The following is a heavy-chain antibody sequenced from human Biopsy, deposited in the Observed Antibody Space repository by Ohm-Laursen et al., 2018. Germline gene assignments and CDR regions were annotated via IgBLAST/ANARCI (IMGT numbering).Heavy chain of an antibody. D-gene: IGHD3-10*01. V-gene: IGHV4-4*07. CDR3: ARAPPLIRGVVESWFDP. CDR2: LYITGET. J-gene: IGHJ5*02. CDR1: GGYISHYY. Sequence: SDTLSLTWAVSGGYISHYYWTWIRQPAGQGLEWIGRLYITGETDYNPSLKRRVTMSVDSSKKQFSLKLKSVTAADTAIYYCARAPPLIRGVVESWFDPWGQGILVTVSS.